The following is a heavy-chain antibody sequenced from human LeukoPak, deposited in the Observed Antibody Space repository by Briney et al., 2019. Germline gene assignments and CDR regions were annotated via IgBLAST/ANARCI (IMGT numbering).Heavy chain of an antibody. Sequence: SETLSLTCTVSGGSISSSSYYWGWIRQPPGKGLEWVGSIYYSGSTYYNPSLKSRVTMSVDTSKNQFSLKLSSVTAADTAVYYCARDKLGYSLYAGAYYYYMDVWGKGTTVTVSS. D-gene: IGHD3-22*01. V-gene: IGHV4-39*07. CDR1: GGSISSSSYY. J-gene: IGHJ6*03. CDR2: IYYSGST. CDR3: ARDKLGYSLYAGAYYYYMDV.